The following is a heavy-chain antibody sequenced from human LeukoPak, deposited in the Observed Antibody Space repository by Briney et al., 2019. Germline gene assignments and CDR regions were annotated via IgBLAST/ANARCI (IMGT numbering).Heavy chain of an antibody. CDR2: ICPDGTGI. CDR1: GFIFSLYC. J-gene: IGHJ4*02. CDR3: VRDFRSADY. Sequence: HPGGSLRLSCAASGFIFSLYCMHWVRQAPGKGPMWVSRICPDGTGISYADSVKARFTTSRDNAKNTVYLQMNGLREEDTAVYYCVRDFRSADYWGQGTLVTVSS. V-gene: IGHV3-74*01.